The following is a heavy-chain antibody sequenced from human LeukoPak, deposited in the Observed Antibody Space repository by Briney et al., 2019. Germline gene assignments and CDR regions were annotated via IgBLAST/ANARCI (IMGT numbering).Heavy chain of an antibody. V-gene: IGHV4-34*01. CDR1: GGSFSHYY. Sequence: SETLSLTCAVYGGSFSHYYWSWIRQSPGMGLEWIGEINDSGTINYNPSLMSRVTISVDKSKNQFSLKLTSATAADTAVYYCARETPGDAFDIWGQGTMVTVSS. CDR2: INDSGTI. CDR3: ARETPGDAFDI. J-gene: IGHJ3*02.